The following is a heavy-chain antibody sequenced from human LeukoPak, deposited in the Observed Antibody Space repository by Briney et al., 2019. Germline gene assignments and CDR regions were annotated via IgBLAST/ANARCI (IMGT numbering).Heavy chain of an antibody. D-gene: IGHD6-13*01. CDR2: ISSSSNYI. CDR3: ARGPYSSNWYVDY. J-gene: IGHJ4*02. V-gene: IGHV3-21*01. CDR1: GFPLSSYS. Sequence: GGSLRLSCAASGFPLSSYSMNWVRQAPGKGLEWVSFISSSSNYIYYADSVKSRFTISRDNDKNSLYLQMNSLRAEDTAVYYCARGPYSSNWYVDYWGQGTLVTVAS.